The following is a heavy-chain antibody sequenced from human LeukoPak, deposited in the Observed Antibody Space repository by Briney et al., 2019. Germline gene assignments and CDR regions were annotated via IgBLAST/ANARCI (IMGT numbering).Heavy chain of an antibody. CDR1: GFTFSDYG. CDR3: VRELPPVVQYYFDY. Sequence: GRSLRLSCAASGFTFSDYGMHWVRQAPGKGLEWVAVIWYDGSNKYYADSVKGRFTISRGNSRNTLYLQMNSLRAEDTAVYYCVRELPPVVQYYFDYWGPGTLVTVSS. D-gene: IGHD3-22*01. J-gene: IGHJ4*02. CDR2: IWYDGSNK. V-gene: IGHV3-33*01.